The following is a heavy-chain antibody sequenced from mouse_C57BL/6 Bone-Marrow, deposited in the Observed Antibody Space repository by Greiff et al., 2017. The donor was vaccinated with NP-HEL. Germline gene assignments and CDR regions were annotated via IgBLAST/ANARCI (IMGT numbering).Heavy chain of an antibody. CDR3: ARSRYHWAHY. Sequence: QVQLQQPGAELVRPGTSVKLSCKASGYTFTSYWMHWVKQRPGQGLEWIGVIDPSDSYTNYNQKFKGKATLTVDTSSSTAYMQLSSLISEDSAVYYCARSRYHWAHYWGQGPTLTVSS. J-gene: IGHJ2*01. D-gene: IGHD4-1*01. CDR1: GYTFTSYW. CDR2: IDPSDSYT. V-gene: IGHV1-59*01.